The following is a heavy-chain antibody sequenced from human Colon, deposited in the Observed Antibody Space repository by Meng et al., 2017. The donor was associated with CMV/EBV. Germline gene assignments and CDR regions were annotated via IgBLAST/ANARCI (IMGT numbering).Heavy chain of an antibody. V-gene: IGHV2-5*02. CDR1: GFSLNPYEWG. J-gene: IGHJ4*02. CDR2: IYWDDDK. D-gene: IGHD2-2*01. CDR3: AHKSLPAAFFDY. Sequence: QITLKEAGPTPVNTQQTLTLTCTFSGFSLNPYEWGVGWFRQPPGKAPEWRALIYWDDDKRYRSSLGNRLTLTHDASKNQVVLTMTDMDPVDTATYYCAHKSLPAAFFDYWSQGTLVTVSS.